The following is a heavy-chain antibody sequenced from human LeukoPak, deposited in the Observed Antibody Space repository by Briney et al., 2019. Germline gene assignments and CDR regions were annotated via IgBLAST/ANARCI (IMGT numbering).Heavy chain of an antibody. Sequence: GGSLRLSCAASEFTFSYYAMSWVRQPPGKGLDWVSVISGSGDTTYYADSVKGRFTISRDNSKNTLYLQMNSLRAEDTAVYYCAKEGTYYHDSAYYYDRPFDFWGQGTLVTVSS. CDR3: AKEGTYYHDSAYYYDRPFDF. J-gene: IGHJ4*02. CDR2: ISGSGDTT. CDR1: EFTFSYYA. V-gene: IGHV3-23*01. D-gene: IGHD3-22*01.